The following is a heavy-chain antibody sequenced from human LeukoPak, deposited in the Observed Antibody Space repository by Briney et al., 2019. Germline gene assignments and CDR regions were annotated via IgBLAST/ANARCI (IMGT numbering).Heavy chain of an antibody. CDR2: TYYRSKWYN. D-gene: IGHD3-22*01. CDR1: GDSVSSNSAA. J-gene: IGHJ4*02. CDR3: AREGAYYDGSGYLYLFDY. Sequence: SQTLSLTCAISGDSVSSNSAAWNWIRQSPSRGLEWLGRTYYRSKWYNDYAVSVKSRITINPDTSNNQFSLQLNFVTPEDTAVYYCAREGAYYDGSGYLYLFDYWGQGTLVTVSS. V-gene: IGHV6-1*01.